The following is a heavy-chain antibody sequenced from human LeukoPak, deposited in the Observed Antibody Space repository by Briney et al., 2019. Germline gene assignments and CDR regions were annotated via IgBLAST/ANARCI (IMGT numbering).Heavy chain of an antibody. J-gene: IGHJ6*03. CDR2: ISSSGTTI. Sequence: GGSLSLSCAASGFTFSSYEMNWVRQAPGKGLEWVSYISSSGTTIYYADSVKGRFTISRDNAKNSLYLQMNSLRAEDTAVYYCARDPQDYYCMDVWGKGTTVTVSS. V-gene: IGHV3-48*03. CDR1: GFTFSSYE. CDR3: ARDPQDYYCMDV.